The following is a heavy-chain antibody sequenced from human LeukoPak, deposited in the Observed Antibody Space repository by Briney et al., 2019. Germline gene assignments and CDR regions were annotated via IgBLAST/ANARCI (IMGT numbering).Heavy chain of an antibody. CDR1: GYTFTGYY. CDR2: INPNSGGT. J-gene: IGHJ4*02. V-gene: IGHV1-2*02. D-gene: IGHD6-13*01. CDR3: ARNPGSIAAAGEADY. Sequence: GASVRGSCKASGYTFTGYYMHWVRQAPGHGLEWMASINPNSGGTNYAQKFQGRVTMTRDTSISTAYMELSRLRSDDTAVYYCARNPGSIAAAGEADYWGQGTLVTVSS.